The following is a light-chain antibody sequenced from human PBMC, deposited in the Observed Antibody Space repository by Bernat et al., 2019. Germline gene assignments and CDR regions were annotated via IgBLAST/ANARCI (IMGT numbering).Light chain of an antibody. CDR3: SSYTSSTTV. CDR1: SSDVGGYNS. V-gene: IGLV2-14*03. CDR2: DVS. Sequence: QSALTQPASVSGSPGQSITISCTGTSSDVGGYNSVSWYQQHPGKAPKLMMYDVSNRPSGVSNRFSGSKSGNTASLTISGLQAEDEAEYYCSSYTSSTTVFGTGTKVTVL. J-gene: IGLJ1*01.